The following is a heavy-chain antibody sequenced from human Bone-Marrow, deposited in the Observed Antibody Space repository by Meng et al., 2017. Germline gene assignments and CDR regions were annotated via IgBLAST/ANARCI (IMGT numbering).Heavy chain of an antibody. CDR1: GFTFSDYY. D-gene: IGHD6-13*01. J-gene: IGHJ4*02. CDR2: ISSSGSTI. CDR3: ARDSIQAGYSSSWLGFGATSFDY. Sequence: GESLKISCAASGFTFSDYYMSWIRQAPGKGLEWVSYISSSGSTIYYADSVKGRFTISRDNAKNSLYLQMNSLRAEDTAVYYCARDSIQAGYSSSWLGFGATSFDYWGQGTLVTVSS. V-gene: IGHV3-11*04.